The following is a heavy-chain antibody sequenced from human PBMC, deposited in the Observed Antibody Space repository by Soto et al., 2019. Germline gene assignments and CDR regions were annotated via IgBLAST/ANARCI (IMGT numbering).Heavy chain of an antibody. J-gene: IGHJ4*02. CDR1: RYTFTGYY. V-gene: IGHV1-2*04. CDR2: INPNSGGT. Sequence: QVQLVQSGAEVKKPGASVKVSCKASRYTFTGYYIHWVRQAPGQGLEWMGWINPNSGGTNYAQKFQGWVTMTRDTSISTAYMELSRLTSDDTAVYYCATACRDGYNCLDYWGQGTLVTVSS. D-gene: IGHD5-12*01. CDR3: ATACRDGYNCLDY.